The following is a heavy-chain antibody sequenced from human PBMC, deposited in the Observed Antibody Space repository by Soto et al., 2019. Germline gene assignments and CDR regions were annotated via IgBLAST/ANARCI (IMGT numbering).Heavy chain of an antibody. CDR2: ITSNGGNT. CDR3: AIRIPFGSGIDA. Sequence: GGSLRLSCAASGFTFSSYAMHWVRQAPGKGLEYVSAITSNGGNTDYASSVKGRFTISRDNSKNTLYLQMGSLRAEDLAVYYYAIRIPFGSGIDACGPGTPVPL. CDR1: GFTFSSYA. V-gene: IGHV3-64*01. D-gene: IGHD2-21*01. J-gene: IGHJ6*02.